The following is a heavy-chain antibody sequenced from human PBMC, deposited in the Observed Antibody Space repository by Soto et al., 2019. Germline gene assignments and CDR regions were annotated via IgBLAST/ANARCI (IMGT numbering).Heavy chain of an antibody. Sequence: PGGSLRLSCAASGFTFSSYAMSWVRQAPGKGLEWVSAISGSGGSTYYADSVKGRFTISRDNSKNTLYLQMNSLRAEDTAVYCCAKDSGQEEEIYWFYPRGQRALVPVSA. D-gene: IGHD2-15*01. V-gene: IGHV3-23*01. CDR2: ISGSGGST. CDR1: GFTFSSYA. J-gene: IGHJ5*01. CDR3: AKDSGQEEEIYWFYP.